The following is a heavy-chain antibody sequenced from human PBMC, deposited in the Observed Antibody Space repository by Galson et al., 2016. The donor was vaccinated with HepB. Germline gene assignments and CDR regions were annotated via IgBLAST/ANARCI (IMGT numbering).Heavy chain of an antibody. D-gene: IGHD2/OR15-2a*01. CDR2: ISTYSGNT. J-gene: IGHJ4*02. Sequence: CKASGYTFTTSGISWVRQAPGQGLEWMGWISTYSGNTKYAQKFQGGLTLTTDSSTTTAYMELRSLRFDDTALYFCARDVQYRFDSWGQGTLVTVSS. V-gene: IGHV1-18*01. CDR1: GYTFTTSG. CDR3: ARDVQYRFDS.